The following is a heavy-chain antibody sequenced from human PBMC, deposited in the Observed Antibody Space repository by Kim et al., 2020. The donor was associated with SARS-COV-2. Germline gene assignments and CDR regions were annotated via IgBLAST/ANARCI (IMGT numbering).Heavy chain of an antibody. CDR3: ARASWFGDLLDV. J-gene: IGHJ6*02. V-gene: IGHV3-53*01. CDR1: GFTVSSNY. CDR2: IYSGGST. Sequence: GGSLRLSCAASGFTVSSNYMSWVRQAPGKGLEWVSVIYSGGSTYYADSVKGRFTISRDNSKNTLYLQMNSLRAEDTAVYYCARASWFGDLLDVWGQGTTVTVSS. D-gene: IGHD3-10*01.